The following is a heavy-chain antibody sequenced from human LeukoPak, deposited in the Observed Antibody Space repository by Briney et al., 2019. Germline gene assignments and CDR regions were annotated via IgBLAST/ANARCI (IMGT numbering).Heavy chain of an antibody. CDR1: GFTFSSYP. CDR2: ISGSGGAT. V-gene: IGHV3-23*01. CDR3: GKYLQTTVGANDY. D-gene: IGHD1-26*01. J-gene: IGHJ4*02. Sequence: GGSLRLSCAASGFTFSSYPMNWVRQAPGKGLEWVSVISGSGGATFYGDSVQGRFTISRDNSRGTLYLQMNSLTAGDTAVYYCGKYLQTTVGANDYWGQGTLVTLSS.